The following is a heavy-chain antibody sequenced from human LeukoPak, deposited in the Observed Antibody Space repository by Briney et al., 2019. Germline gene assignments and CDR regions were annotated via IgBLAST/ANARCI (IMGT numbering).Heavy chain of an antibody. CDR1: GFTFSDYY. V-gene: IGHV3-11*04. CDR3: ARETPSTYYDFWIGMDV. CDR2: ISSSGSTI. D-gene: IGHD3-3*01. Sequence: PGGSLRLSCAASGFTFSDYYTSWIRQAPGKGLEWVSYISSSGSTIYYADSVKGRFTISRGNAKNSLYLQMNSLRAEDTAVYYCARETPSTYYDFWIGMDVWGKGTTVTVSS. J-gene: IGHJ6*04.